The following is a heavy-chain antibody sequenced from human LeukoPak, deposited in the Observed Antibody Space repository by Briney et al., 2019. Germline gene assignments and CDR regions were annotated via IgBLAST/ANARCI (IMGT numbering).Heavy chain of an antibody. CDR2: IRYDGNNK. Sequence: PGGSLRLSCAASGFPFSNYGMHWVRQTPGKGLEWMAYIRYDGNNKDYADSVKGRFSISRDNSRNTLYLQMNSLRDEDAAVYYCARINRFWSDQGVYWGQGTLVTVSS. CDR3: ARINRFWSDQGVY. J-gene: IGHJ4*02. D-gene: IGHD3-3*01. V-gene: IGHV3-30*02. CDR1: GFPFSNYG.